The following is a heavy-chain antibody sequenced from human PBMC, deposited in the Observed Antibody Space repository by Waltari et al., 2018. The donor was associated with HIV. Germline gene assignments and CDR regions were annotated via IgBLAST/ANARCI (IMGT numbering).Heavy chain of an antibody. J-gene: IGHJ6*02. CDR2: ILPDGTHK. V-gene: IGHV3-7*01. CDR3: ARPGAPGYGLDV. CDR1: GFTFAASW. Sequence: EMQLVESGGGLVQPGGSLRLSCEASGFTFAASWMTWVRQTPGKGLGFEWVANILPDGTHKYYVDSLEGRFTISRDNAKNSVSLQMNSLRAEDTAVYYCARPGAPGYGLDVWGQGTTVTVSS.